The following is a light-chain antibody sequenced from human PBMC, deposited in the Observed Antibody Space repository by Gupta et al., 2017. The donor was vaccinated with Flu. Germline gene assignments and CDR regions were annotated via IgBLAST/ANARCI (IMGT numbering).Light chain of an antibody. V-gene: IGLV1-51*01. CDR1: SSNIGNNY. CDR2: DNN. Sequence: CSGSSSNIGNNYVSWYQQLPGTAPKLLIYDNNKRPSGIPDRFSGSKSGTSATLGITGLQTGDEADYYCETWDSSLSAVLFGAGTKLTVL. J-gene: IGLJ2*01. CDR3: ETWDSSLSAVL.